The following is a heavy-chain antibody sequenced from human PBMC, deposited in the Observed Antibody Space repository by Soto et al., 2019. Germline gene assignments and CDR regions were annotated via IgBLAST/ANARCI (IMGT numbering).Heavy chain of an antibody. CDR3: ARDEYYGSGSYRF. CDR1: GGSISSGDYY. J-gene: IGHJ4*02. Sequence: PSETLSLTCTVSGGSISSGDYYWSWIRQPPGKGLEWIGYIYYSGSTYYNPSLKSRVTISVDTSKNQFSLKLSSVTAADTAVYYCARDEYYGSGSYRFWGQGTLVTVSS. V-gene: IGHV4-30-4*01. D-gene: IGHD3-10*01. CDR2: IYYSGST.